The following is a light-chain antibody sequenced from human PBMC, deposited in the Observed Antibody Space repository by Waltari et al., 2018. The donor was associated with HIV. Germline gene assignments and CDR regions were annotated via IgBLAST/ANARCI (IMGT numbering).Light chain of an antibody. CDR2: KVS. CDR1: QSLVYSAGNPY. J-gene: IGKJ1*01. Sequence: VVSTHSPLSLPVTLGQPASISCRSNQSLVYSAGNPYLNWFLQRPGQSPRRLTYKVSNRGSAVADRVSGSGSGTDFTLKISRVEAEDVGVYACMQVLHWPRPFGQGTKVEIK. CDR3: MQVLHWPRP. V-gene: IGKV2-30*01.